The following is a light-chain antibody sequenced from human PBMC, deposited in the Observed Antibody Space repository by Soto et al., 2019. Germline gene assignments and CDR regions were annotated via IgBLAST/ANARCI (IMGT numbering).Light chain of an antibody. CDR2: DAS. J-gene: IGKJ1*01. CDR1: QSISHW. Sequence: IQMTQSPSTLSASVGDRVTITCRASQSISHWLAWYQQKPGKAPNLLIYDASTLESGVPSRFSGTGFGTEFTLTISSLQPDDFATYYCHQYNSYSPWTFGQGTKVDIK. CDR3: HQYNSYSPWT. V-gene: IGKV1-5*01.